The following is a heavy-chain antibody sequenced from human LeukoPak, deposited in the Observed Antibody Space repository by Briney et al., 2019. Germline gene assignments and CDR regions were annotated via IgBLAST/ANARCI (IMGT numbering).Heavy chain of an antibody. CDR1: GFYFCNFW. J-gene: IGHJ4*03. Sequence: GGSLTLSCAASGFYFCNFWMMWLRQPPGKGGEGVANIYQGRSVSQQVVSAKGRFTISRDSAKNSLYLKMKGLRVEDTGLFWGREWEQSSGWCNWGQGTLVTVSA. CDR2: IYQGRSVS. D-gene: IGHD6-19*01. CDR3: REWEQSSGWCN. V-gene: IGHV3-7*01.